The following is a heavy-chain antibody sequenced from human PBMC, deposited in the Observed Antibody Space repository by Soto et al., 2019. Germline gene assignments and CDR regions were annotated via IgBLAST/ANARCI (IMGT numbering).Heavy chain of an antibody. D-gene: IGHD6-19*01. V-gene: IGHV5-51*01. J-gene: IGHJ6*02. CDR3: ARHTKGSSGWYPYYYYGMDV. CDR2: IYPGDSDT. Sequence: GESLKISCKGSGYSFTSYWIGWVRQMPGKGLEWMGIIYPGDSDTRYSPSFQGQVTISADKSISTAYLQWSSLKASDTAMYYCARHTKGSSGWYPYYYYGMDVWGQGTTVTVSS. CDR1: GYSFTSYW.